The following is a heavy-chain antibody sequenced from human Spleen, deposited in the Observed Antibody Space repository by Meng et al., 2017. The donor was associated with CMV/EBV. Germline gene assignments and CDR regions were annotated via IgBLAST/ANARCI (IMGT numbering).Heavy chain of an antibody. CDR2: ISAYNGNT. Sequence: QLQRGESGAVVTEPWPQVKSAGKASVYTCTSYGCGWVRQAPRQGLEWMGWISAYNGNTNYAQKLQGRVTMTTDTSTSTAYMELRSLRSDDTAVYYCARVDYGDYPWGYWGQGTLVTVSS. CDR1: VYTCTSYG. J-gene: IGHJ4*02. CDR3: ARVDYGDYPWGY. D-gene: IGHD4-17*01. V-gene: IGHV1-18*01.